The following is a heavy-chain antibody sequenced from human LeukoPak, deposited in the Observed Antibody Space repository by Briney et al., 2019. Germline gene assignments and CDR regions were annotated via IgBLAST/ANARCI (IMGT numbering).Heavy chain of an antibody. CDR3: AKDQYSGSYYWLDP. CDR1: GFTFSNYA. CDR2: ISGSGDST. Sequence: GASLRLSCAASGFTFSNYAMSWVRQAPGKGLEWVSAISGSGDSTYYADSVKGRFAISRDNSKNTLYLQVNSLRAEDTAIYYCAKDQYSGSYYWLDPWGQGTLVTVSS. D-gene: IGHD1-26*01. V-gene: IGHV3-23*01. J-gene: IGHJ5*02.